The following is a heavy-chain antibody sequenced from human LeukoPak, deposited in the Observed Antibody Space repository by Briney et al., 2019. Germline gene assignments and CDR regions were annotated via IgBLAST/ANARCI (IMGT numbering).Heavy chain of an antibody. Sequence: SETLSLTCTVSGGSISSYYWSWIRQPPGKGLEWIGYIYYSGSTNYNPSLKSRVTISVDTSKNQFSLKLSSVTAADTAVYYCARLAYYYGSGSYRNWFDPWGQGTLVTVSS. CDR1: GGSISSYY. V-gene: IGHV4-59*08. D-gene: IGHD3-10*01. J-gene: IGHJ5*02. CDR3: ARLAYYYGSGSYRNWFDP. CDR2: IYYSGST.